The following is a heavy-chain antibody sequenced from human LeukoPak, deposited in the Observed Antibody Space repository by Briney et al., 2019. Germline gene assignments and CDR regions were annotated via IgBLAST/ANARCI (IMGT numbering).Heavy chain of an antibody. Sequence: GGSLSLSCPASGFTVRSNYMRWVRQAPGRGREWVSVSHSGGSTYYADSVQRRFNISLDNPKNTLYLQMNSLRAEDTAVYYCARNQAGDWFDPWGQGTLVTVSS. J-gene: IGHJ5*02. V-gene: IGHV3-66*01. CDR1: GFTVRSNY. CDR2: SHSGGST. CDR3: ARNQAGDWFDP.